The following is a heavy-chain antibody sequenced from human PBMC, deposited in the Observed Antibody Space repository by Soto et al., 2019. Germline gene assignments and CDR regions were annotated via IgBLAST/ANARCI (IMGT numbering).Heavy chain of an antibody. V-gene: IGHV3-23*01. Sequence: PGGSLRLSCVGSGFTFSNYAINWVRQSPRKGLEWVSAISGSGDTTYYADSVKGRFTISRDNSKNSLYLQMNSLRAEDTAVYYCARDVRGGSYYGFDYWGQGTLVTVSS. J-gene: IGHJ4*02. CDR1: GFTFSNYA. CDR2: ISGSGDTT. CDR3: ARDVRGGSYYGFDY. D-gene: IGHD1-26*01.